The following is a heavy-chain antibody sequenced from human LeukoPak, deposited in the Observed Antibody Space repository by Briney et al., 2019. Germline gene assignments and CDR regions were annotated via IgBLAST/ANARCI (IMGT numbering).Heavy chain of an antibody. CDR1: GFTFSSYG. Sequence: PGGSLRLSCAASGFTFSSYGMLWVRQAPGKGLEWVAFIRYDGSNKYYADSVKGRFTISRDNSKNTLYLQMNSLRAEDTAVYYCAKDYDFWSGYFDYWGQGTLVTVSS. V-gene: IGHV3-30*02. D-gene: IGHD3-3*01. J-gene: IGHJ4*02. CDR3: AKDYDFWSGYFDY. CDR2: IRYDGSNK.